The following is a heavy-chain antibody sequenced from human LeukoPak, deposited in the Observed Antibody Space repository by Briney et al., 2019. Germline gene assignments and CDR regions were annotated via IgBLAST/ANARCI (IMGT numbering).Heavy chain of an antibody. J-gene: IGHJ4*02. V-gene: IGHV3-74*01. CDR2: INSDGSST. CDR1: GFTFSSYW. CDR3: ARGPTVTSDFDY. D-gene: IGHD4-17*01. Sequence: GGSLRLSCAASGFTFSSYWMHWVRQAPGKGLVWVSRINSDGSSTSYADSVKGRFTISRDNAKNTLYLQMNSLRAEDTAVYYCARGPTVTSDFDYWGQGTLVTVSS.